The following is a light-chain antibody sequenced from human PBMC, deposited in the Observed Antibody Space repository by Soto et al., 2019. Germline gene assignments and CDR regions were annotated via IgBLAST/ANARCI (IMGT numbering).Light chain of an antibody. Sequence: EIVLTQSPGTLSLSPGERDTLSCRASQSVSSSYLAWYQQKPGQAPRLLIYGASSRATGIPGRFSGSGSGTDFTLTISRLEPEDFAVYYCQQYGSSPFTFGPGTKVD. J-gene: IGKJ3*01. CDR2: GAS. V-gene: IGKV3-20*01. CDR3: QQYGSSPFT. CDR1: QSVSSSY.